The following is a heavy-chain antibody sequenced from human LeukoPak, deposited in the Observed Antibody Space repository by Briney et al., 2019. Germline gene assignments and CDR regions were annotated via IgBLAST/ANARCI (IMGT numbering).Heavy chain of an antibody. CDR3: ARHADSGFGQLAFDY. J-gene: IGHJ4*02. CDR2: IYYSRST. V-gene: IGHV4-39*01. D-gene: IGHD3-10*01. CDR1: GGSISGSSYY. Sequence: SETLSLTCSVSGGSISGSSYYWGWIRQPPGRGLEWIGSIYYSRSTYYNPSLKSRVTISVDTSKNQFSLKLSSVTAADTAVYYCARHADSGFGQLAFDYWGQGTLVTVSS.